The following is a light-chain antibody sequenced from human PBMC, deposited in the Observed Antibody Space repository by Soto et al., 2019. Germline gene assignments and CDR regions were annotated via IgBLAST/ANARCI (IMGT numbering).Light chain of an antibody. J-gene: IGKJ1*01. Sequence: DIQMTQSPSSLSASVGDRVTITCRASQSINTYLNWYQQKPGKAPNLLIYAASILQSGVPSGFSGSGSGTDFTLTISSLQPEDVATYYCQQSYSSPWTFGQGTKVDIK. CDR2: AAS. V-gene: IGKV1-39*01. CDR1: QSINTY. CDR3: QQSYSSPWT.